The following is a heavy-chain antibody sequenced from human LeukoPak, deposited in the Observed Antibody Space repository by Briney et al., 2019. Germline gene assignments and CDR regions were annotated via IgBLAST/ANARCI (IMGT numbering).Heavy chain of an antibody. J-gene: IGHJ3*02. CDR3: ARVNPLVAPGALDI. V-gene: IGHV3-7*01. D-gene: IGHD5-12*01. CDR1: GFTFSKYW. Sequence: GGSLGLSCVASGFTFSKYWMTWVRQAPGKGLAWVANIKQDGSAKYYMDSVKGRFAISRDNAKNSLYLRMNSLGAEDTAVYYCARVNPLVAPGALDIWGQGTMVAVSS. CDR2: IKQDGSAK.